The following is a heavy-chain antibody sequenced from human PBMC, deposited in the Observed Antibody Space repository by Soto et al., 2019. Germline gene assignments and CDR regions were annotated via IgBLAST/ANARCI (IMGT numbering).Heavy chain of an antibody. CDR3: AREKQRAVGRNWFDP. CDR2: IIPMFGIA. J-gene: IGHJ5*02. CDR1: GDTFNRYT. Sequence: SVKVSCKGSGDTFNRYTVTWVRQAPGQGLEWMGRIIPMFGIASYAQNFQGRVTITADKSTNTAYMELSSLRSEDTAVYYCAREKQRAVGRNWFDPWGQGTLVTVSS. D-gene: IGHD6-19*01. V-gene: IGHV1-69*04.